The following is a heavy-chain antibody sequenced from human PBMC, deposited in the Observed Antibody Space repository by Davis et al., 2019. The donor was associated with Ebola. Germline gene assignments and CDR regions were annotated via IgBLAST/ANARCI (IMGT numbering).Heavy chain of an antibody. J-gene: IGHJ6*02. D-gene: IGHD6-6*01. CDR3: ARDGRGSSSSLLRYYYYYGMDV. V-gene: IGHV1-18*01. CDR2: ISAYNGNT. CDR1: GYTFTSYG. Sequence: ASVKVSCKASGYTFTSYGISWVRQAPGQGLEWMGWISAYNGNTNYAQKLQGRVTMTTDTSTSTAYMELRSLRSDDTAVYYCARDGRGSSSSLLRYYYYYGMDVWGQGTTVTVSS.